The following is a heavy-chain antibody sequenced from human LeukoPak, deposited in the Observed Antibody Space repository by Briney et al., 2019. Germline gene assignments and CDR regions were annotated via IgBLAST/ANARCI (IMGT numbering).Heavy chain of an antibody. J-gene: IGHJ3*02. V-gene: IGHV3-66*02. CDR3: ANLLDCSSTSCYGPPHAFDI. Sequence: PGGSLRLSCAASGFTVSSNYMSWVRQAPGKGLEWVSVIYSGGGTYYADSVKGRFTISRDNSKNTLYLHMNSLRAEDTAVYYCANLLDCSSTSCYGPPHAFDIWGQGTMVTVSS. D-gene: IGHD2-2*01. CDR2: IYSGGGT. CDR1: GFTVSSNY.